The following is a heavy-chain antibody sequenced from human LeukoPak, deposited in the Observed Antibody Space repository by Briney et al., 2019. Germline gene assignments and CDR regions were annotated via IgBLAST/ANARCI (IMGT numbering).Heavy chain of an antibody. CDR1: GFTFSSYG. V-gene: IGHV3-30*02. D-gene: IGHD7-27*01. Sequence: GGSLRLSCAASGFTFSSYGMHWVRQAPGKGLEWVAFIRYDGSNKYYADPVKGRFTISRDNSKNTLYLQMNSLRAEDTAVYYCAKIRDRQPWGAFDIWGQGTMVTVSS. J-gene: IGHJ3*02. CDR2: IRYDGSNK. CDR3: AKIRDRQPWGAFDI.